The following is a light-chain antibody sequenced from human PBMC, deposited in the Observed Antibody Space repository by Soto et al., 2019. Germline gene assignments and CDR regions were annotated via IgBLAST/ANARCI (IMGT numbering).Light chain of an antibody. J-gene: IGKJ3*01. CDR2: DAS. Sequence: EIVLTQSPATLSLSPGERATLSCRASQSVSSYLAWYQQKPGQAPRLLVYDASNRATGIPARFSGSGSGTDFTLTISSLEPEDFAVYHCQQRSNWPLLFTFGPGTKVDIK. CDR1: QSVSSY. V-gene: IGKV3-11*01. CDR3: QQRSNWPLLFT.